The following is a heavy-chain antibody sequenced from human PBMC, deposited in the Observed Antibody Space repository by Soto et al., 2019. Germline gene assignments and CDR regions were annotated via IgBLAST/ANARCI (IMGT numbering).Heavy chain of an antibody. CDR1: GGIFSTYA. D-gene: IGHD3-10*01. V-gene: IGHV1-69*01. CDR2: IIPIFGTP. CDR3: ARDRDDYGAGYYYNRIDV. J-gene: IGHJ4*02. Sequence: QVQLVQSGAEVKKPGSSVKVSCKASGGIFSTYAISWLRQAPGQGLEWMGGIIPIFGTPNYAQRFQGRVTITADESTSTAYMELSRLRSDDTAVYYCARDRDDYGAGYYYNRIDVWGQGTLVTVSS.